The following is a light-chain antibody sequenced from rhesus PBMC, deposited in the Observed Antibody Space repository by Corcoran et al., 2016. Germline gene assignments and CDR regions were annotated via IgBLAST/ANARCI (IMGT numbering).Light chain of an antibody. J-gene: IGKJ1*01. CDR3: QQYNDLLPT. CDR2: STD. V-gene: IGKV3-40*03. Sequence: EIVMTQSPATLSLSPGETATISCRASESVGSYLAWYQQKPGQVPKLIVHSTDLRATGIPDRFSGSGSMTAFTLTISSLEPEDVGVYHCQQYNDLLPTFGQGTKGEIK. CDR1: ESVGSY.